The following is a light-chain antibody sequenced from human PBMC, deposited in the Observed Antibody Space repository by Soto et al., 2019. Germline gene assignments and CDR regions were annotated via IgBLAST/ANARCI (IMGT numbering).Light chain of an antibody. CDR2: DVS. V-gene: IGLV2-11*01. Sequence: QSALTQPRSVSGSPGQSVTISCTGTSSDVGGYNYVSWYQQHPGKAPKLMIYDVSKRPSGVPDRFSGSKSGNTASLTISGRQAEDEADYSCCSYAGSYSFYVFGTGTKLPVL. CDR3: CSYAGSYSFYV. J-gene: IGLJ1*01. CDR1: SSDVGGYNY.